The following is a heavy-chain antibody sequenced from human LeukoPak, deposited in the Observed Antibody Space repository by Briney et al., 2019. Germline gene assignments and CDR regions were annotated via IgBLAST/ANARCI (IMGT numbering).Heavy chain of an antibody. V-gene: IGHV1-69*13. CDR2: VIPIFGTA. Sequence: SVKVSCKASGGTFSSYAISWVRQAPGQGLEWMGGVIPIFGTANYAQKFQGRVTITADESTSTAYMELSSLRSEDTAVYYCARDRRPELYYYGSGSFNTSYYFDYWGQGTLVTVSS. D-gene: IGHD3-10*01. CDR3: ARDRRPELYYYGSGSFNTSYYFDY. CDR1: GGTFSSYA. J-gene: IGHJ4*02.